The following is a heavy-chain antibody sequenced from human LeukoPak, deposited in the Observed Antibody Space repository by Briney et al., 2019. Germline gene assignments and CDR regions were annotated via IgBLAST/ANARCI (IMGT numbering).Heavy chain of an antibody. Sequence: SETLSLTCTVSHYSINSGYYWSWIRQPPGKGLEWIGYIYHSGSTYYNPSLKSRASMSVDTSKNQVSLKMTSVTAADTAVYYCARPSIPSAAASALDIWGQGTMVTVSS. J-gene: IGHJ3*02. CDR1: HYSINSGYY. CDR2: IYHSGST. CDR3: ARPSIPSAAASALDI. D-gene: IGHD2-2*01. V-gene: IGHV4-38-2*02.